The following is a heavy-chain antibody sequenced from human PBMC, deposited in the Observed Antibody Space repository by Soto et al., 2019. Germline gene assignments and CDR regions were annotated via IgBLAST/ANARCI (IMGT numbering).Heavy chain of an antibody. CDR1: GYTFTSNY. V-gene: IGHV1-46*01. D-gene: IGHD4-17*01. Sequence: QVQLVQSGAEVKKPGASVKLSCRASGYTFTSNYMHWVRQAPGQGLEWMGRIQPSSGFTRFAKQLQGRFSMTRDTSTSTVYMELRSLTSHDTAVYFCARDYGDYVLDYWGQGTLVTVSS. CDR3: ARDYGDYVLDY. CDR2: IQPSSGFT. J-gene: IGHJ4*02.